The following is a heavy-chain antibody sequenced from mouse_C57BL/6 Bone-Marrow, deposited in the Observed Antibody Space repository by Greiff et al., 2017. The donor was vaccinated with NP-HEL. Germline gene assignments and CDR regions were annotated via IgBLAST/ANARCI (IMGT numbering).Heavy chain of an antibody. Sequence: VKLVESGAELVRPGASVTLSCKASGYTFTDYEMHWVKQTPVHGLEWIGAIDPETGGTAYNQKFKGKAILTADTSSSTAYMELRSLTSEDSAVYYCTRDYGSSSDYWGQGTTLTVSS. D-gene: IGHD1-1*01. CDR3: TRDYGSSSDY. CDR2: IDPETGGT. V-gene: IGHV1-15*01. CDR1: GYTFTDYE. J-gene: IGHJ2*01.